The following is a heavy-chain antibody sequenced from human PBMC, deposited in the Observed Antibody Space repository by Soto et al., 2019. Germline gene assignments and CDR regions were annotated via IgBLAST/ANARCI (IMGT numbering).Heavy chain of an antibody. CDR3: ARDGGILTGYYRGSWMDY. D-gene: IGHD3-9*01. CDR1: GFTFSSYA. J-gene: IGHJ4*02. V-gene: IGHV3-30-3*01. CDR2: ISYDGSNK. Sequence: GGSLRLSCAASGFTFSSYAMHWVRQAPGKGLEWVAVISYDGSNKYYADSVKGRFTISRDNSKNTLYLQMNSLRAEDTAVYYCARDGGILTGYYRGSWMDYWGQGTLVTVSS.